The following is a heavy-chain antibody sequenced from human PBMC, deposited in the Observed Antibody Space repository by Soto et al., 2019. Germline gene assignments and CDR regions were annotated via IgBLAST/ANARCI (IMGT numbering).Heavy chain of an antibody. CDR2: ISSSSSYT. D-gene: IGHD5-18*01. V-gene: IGHV3-21*01. Sequence: EVQLVESGGGLVKPGGSLRLSCAASGFTFSSYSMNWVRQAPGKGLEWVSSISSSSSYTYYVDSVKGRFTISRDNAKNSLSLQMNSLRAEDTAVYYCARDQPGYSYGYGLGYWGQGTLVTFSS. J-gene: IGHJ4*02. CDR1: GFTFSSYS. CDR3: ARDQPGYSYGYGLGY.